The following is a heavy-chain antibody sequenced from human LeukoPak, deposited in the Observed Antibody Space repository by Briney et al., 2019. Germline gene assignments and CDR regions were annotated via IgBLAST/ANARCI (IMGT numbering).Heavy chain of an antibody. CDR2: INPNSGDT. CDR1: GYTFTGYY. V-gene: IGHV1-2*02. Sequence: ASVKVSCKASGYTFTGYYIHWVRQAPGQGLEWMGWINPNSGDTNYAQRFQGRVTMTRDTSISTAYMELSRLRSDDTAVYYCAREPSSIAARPYFDYWGQGTLVTVSS. J-gene: IGHJ4*02. D-gene: IGHD6-6*01. CDR3: AREPSSIAARPYFDY.